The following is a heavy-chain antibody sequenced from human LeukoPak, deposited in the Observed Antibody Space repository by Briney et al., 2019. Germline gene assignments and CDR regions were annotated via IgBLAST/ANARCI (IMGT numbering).Heavy chain of an antibody. CDR2: IYSGGST. V-gene: IGHV3-66*01. D-gene: IGHD1-14*01. J-gene: IGHJ4*02. CDR1: GFTVSSNY. CDR3: ARVPSYYRDFDY. Sequence: GGSLRLSCAASGFTVSSNYMSWVRQAPGKGLEWVSVIYSGGSTYYADSVKGRFTISRDNSKNTLYLQMNSLRAEDTAVYYCARVPSYYRDFDYWGQGTLVTVSS.